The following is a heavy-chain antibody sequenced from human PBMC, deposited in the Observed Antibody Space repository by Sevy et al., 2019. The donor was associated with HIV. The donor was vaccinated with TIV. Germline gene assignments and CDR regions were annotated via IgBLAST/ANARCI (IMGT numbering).Heavy chain of an antibody. V-gene: IGHV1-24*01. J-gene: IGHJ4*02. CDR2: FDPEDGET. D-gene: IGHD3-22*01. CDR3: AITKDYYDNSGYPFDY. Sequence: ASVKVSCKVFGYTLSELSMHWVRQTPGKGLEWMGSFDPEDGETIYAQKFQGRVAMTEDTSTDTDYMELRSLRSEDTAVFYCAITKDYYDNSGYPFDYWGQGTLVTVSS. CDR1: GYTLSELS.